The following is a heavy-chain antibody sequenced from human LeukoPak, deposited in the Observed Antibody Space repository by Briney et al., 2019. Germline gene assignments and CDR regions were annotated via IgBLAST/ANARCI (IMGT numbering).Heavy chain of an antibody. Sequence: PPETLSLTCTVSGGSISSSSYYWGWIRQPPGKGLEWIGSIYYSGSTYYNPSLKSRVTISVDTSKNQFSLKLSSVTAADTAVYYCARPDYSGYDWYWGQGTLVTVSS. CDR3: ARPDYSGYDWY. J-gene: IGHJ4*02. CDR1: GGSISSSSYY. D-gene: IGHD5-12*01. CDR2: IYYSGST. V-gene: IGHV4-39*01.